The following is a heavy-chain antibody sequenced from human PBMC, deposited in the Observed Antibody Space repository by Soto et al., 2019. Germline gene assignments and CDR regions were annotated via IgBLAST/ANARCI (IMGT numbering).Heavy chain of an antibody. CDR2: INHSGST. J-gene: IGHJ1*01. Sequence: SETLSLTCTVSGGSISSDGYYWSWIRQHPGKGLEWIRYINHSGSTNYNPSLKSRVTISVDTSENQFSLKLSSVTAADTAVYYCARVLFDIRYFQHWGQGTLVTVSS. V-gene: IGHV4-31*03. D-gene: IGHD3-3*01. CDR1: GGSISSDGYY. CDR3: ARVLFDIRYFQH.